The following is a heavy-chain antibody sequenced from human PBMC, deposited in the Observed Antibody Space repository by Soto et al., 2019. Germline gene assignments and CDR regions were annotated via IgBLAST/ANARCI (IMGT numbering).Heavy chain of an antibody. CDR2: ISAYNGNT. CDR3: ARGSSSWWGPGSDYYGMDV. CDR1: GYTFTSYG. V-gene: IGHV1-18*01. J-gene: IGHJ6*02. D-gene: IGHD6-13*01. Sequence: GASVKVSCKASGYTFTSYGISWVRQAPGQGLEWTGWISAYNGNTNYAQKLQGRVTMTTDTSTSTAYMELRSLRSGDTAVYYCARGSSSWWGPGSDYYGMDVWGQGTTVTVSS.